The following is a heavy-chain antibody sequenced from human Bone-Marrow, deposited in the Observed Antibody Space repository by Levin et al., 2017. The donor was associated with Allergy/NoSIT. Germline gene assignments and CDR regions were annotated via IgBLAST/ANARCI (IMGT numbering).Heavy chain of an antibody. V-gene: IGHV3-11*05. CDR3: AREGVIPGGGGAAKDAFDS. D-gene: IGHD2-2*01. J-gene: IGHJ3*02. CDR2: ISSSSSYT. Sequence: PGGSLRLSCAASGFTFSDHYMSWIRQAPGKGLEWVSYISSSSSYTNYADSVKGRFTISRDNAKNSLYLQMNSLRAEDTAVYYCAREGVIPGGGGAAKDAFDSWGQGTMVTVSS. CDR1: GFTFSDHY.